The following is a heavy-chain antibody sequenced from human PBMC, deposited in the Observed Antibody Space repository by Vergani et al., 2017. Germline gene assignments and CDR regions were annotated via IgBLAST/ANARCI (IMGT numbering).Heavy chain of an antibody. CDR2: IIPIFGTA. Sequence: QVQLVQSGAEVKKPGSSVKVSCKASGGTFSSYTIDWVRQAPGQGLEWMGRIIPIFGTANYAQKFQGRVTITADESTSTAYMELSSLRSEDTAVYYCARDDAGYCSGGSCYSEGNYDYWGQGTLVTVSS. CDR3: ARDDAGYCSGGSCYSEGNYDY. J-gene: IGHJ4*02. CDR1: GGTFSSYT. D-gene: IGHD2-15*01. V-gene: IGHV1-69*08.